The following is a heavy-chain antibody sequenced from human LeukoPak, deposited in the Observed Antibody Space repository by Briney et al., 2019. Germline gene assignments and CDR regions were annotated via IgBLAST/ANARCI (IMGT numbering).Heavy chain of an antibody. CDR1: GFTFSSYG. V-gene: IGHV3-33*01. D-gene: IGHD2-15*01. CDR3: ARDCSGGSCYGYSRWPEYNWFDP. J-gene: IGHJ5*02. Sequence: GGSLRLSCAASGFTFSSYGMHWVRQAPGKGLEWVAVIWYDGSNKYYADSVKGRFTISRDNSKNTLYLQMNSLRAEDTAVYYCARDCSGGSCYGYSRWPEYNWFDPWGQGTLVTVSS. CDR2: IWYDGSNK.